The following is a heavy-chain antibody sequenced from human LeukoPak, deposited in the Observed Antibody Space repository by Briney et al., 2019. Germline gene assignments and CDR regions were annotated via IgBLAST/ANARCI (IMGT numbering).Heavy chain of an antibody. Sequence: GGSLRLSCVASRFTFSSYGMSWVRQAPGKGLEWVSGFGGGGGPTYYADSVKGRFTISRDNSKNTLYLQMNSLRADGTAVYYCAKDRRQLANFDYWGQGTLVTVSS. CDR3: AKDRRQLANFDY. CDR2: FGGGGGPT. V-gene: IGHV3-23*01. CDR1: RFTFSSYG. D-gene: IGHD6-13*01. J-gene: IGHJ4*02.